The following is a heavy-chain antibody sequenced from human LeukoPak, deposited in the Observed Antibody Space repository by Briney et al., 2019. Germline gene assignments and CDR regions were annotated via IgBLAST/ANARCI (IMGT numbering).Heavy chain of an antibody. Sequence: PSETLSLTCTVSGGSVSSGSYYWSWIRQHPGKGLEWIGYIYYSGSTYYNPSLKSRVTISVDTSKNQFSLKLSSVTAADTAVYYCVRYMQQQLGFDYWGQGTLVTVSS. J-gene: IGHJ4*02. D-gene: IGHD6-13*01. CDR3: VRYMQQQLGFDY. CDR2: IYYSGST. CDR1: GGSVSSGSYY. V-gene: IGHV4-31*03.